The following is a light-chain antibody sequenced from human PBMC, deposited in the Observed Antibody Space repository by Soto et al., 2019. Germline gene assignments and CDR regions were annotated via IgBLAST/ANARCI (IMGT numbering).Light chain of an antibody. J-gene: IGLJ3*02. CDR2: EVD. Sequence: QSVLTQPASVSGSPGQSITISCSRTSSDVGGYNFVSWYQQHPGEAPKLMIYEVDYRPSGISHRFSGSRSGNTASLTISGLQAEDEADYYCSSYSSSSTWVFGGGTKLTVL. CDR3: SSYSSSSTWV. V-gene: IGLV2-14*01. CDR1: SSDVGGYNF.